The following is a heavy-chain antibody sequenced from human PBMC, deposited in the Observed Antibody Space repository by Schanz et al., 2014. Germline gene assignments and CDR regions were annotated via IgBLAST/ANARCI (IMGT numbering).Heavy chain of an antibody. CDR1: GRTVNSKY. CDR2: MYINSGST. Sequence: EVQLVESGGGLIQPGGSLRIGREVSGRTVNSKYMSWVRQAPGKGLEWISSMYINSGSTQYADSVKGRFIISRDSSKXXXXXXXXXXXXXXXXVYFCARDGGRDGYNLAFDVWGQGTLVTVSS. V-gene: IGHV3-53*01. CDR3: ARDGGRDGYNLAFDV. J-gene: IGHJ3*01. D-gene: IGHD5-12*01.